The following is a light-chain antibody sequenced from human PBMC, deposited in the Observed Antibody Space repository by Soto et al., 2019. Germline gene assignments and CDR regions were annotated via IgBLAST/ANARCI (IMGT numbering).Light chain of an antibody. V-gene: IGKV3-11*01. CDR2: DAS. J-gene: IGKJ4*01. CDR1: QSVDSY. Sequence: EIVLTQSPATLSLSPGKRATLSGRASQSVDSYLAWYQQKPGQAPRLLIYDASRRATGVPGRFSGSGSGTDFTLTISSLEPDDFAVYYCQQRANWPLTFGGGTKVDIK. CDR3: QQRANWPLT.